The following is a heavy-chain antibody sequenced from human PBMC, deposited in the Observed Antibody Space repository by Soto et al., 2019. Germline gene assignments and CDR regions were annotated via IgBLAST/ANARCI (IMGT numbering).Heavy chain of an antibody. V-gene: IGHV5-51*01. CDR3: ARRGYAYYYYGMDV. Sequence: GDYLKISCKSSGYSFTMYYIAWVRQMLGKGLEWMGIIYPGDSDTRYSPAFQGQVTIAADKSISTAYLQWSSLKASDTVMYYCARRGYAYYYYGMDVWGQGTSVTGSS. CDR2: IYPGDSDT. CDR1: GYSFTMYY. D-gene: IGHD3-22*01. J-gene: IGHJ6*02.